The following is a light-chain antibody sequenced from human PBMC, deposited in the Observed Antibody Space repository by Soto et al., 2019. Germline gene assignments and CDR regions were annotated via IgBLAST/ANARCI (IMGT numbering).Light chain of an antibody. Sequence: DIQMTQSPSSLSASGGDRVTITCRASQSISTYLNWYQAKPGKAPRVVIYAASSLPSGVPSRFSGSGSGTDFTLTISNLQPEEFATYYCQQSYRAPWTFGHGTKVEVK. V-gene: IGKV1-39*01. CDR1: QSISTY. J-gene: IGKJ1*01. CDR2: AAS. CDR3: QQSYRAPWT.